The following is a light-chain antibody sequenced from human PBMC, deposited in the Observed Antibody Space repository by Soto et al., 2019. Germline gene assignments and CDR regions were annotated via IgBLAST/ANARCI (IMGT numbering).Light chain of an antibody. CDR2: LEGSGSY. V-gene: IGLV4-60*02. J-gene: IGLJ3*02. Sequence: QSVLTQSSSASASLGSSVKLTCTLSSGHSSYIIAWHQQQPGKAPRYLMKLEGSGSYNKGSGVPDRFSGSSSGADRYLTISNLQFEDEADYYCETWVSNTRVFGGGTKLTVL. CDR3: ETWVSNTRV. CDR1: SGHSSYI.